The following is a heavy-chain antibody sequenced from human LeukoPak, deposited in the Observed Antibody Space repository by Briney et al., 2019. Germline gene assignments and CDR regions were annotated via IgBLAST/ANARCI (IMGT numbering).Heavy chain of an antibody. Sequence: ASVKVSCKASGYIFTGYGITWVRQAPGQGLEWMGWISAYNGNTNYAQKLQGRVTMTTDTSTSTAYMELRSLRSDDTAVYYCARSDSSGRYGGYYYYYMDVWGKGTTVTVSS. J-gene: IGHJ6*03. CDR3: ARSDSSGRYGGYYYYYMDV. CDR2: ISAYNGNT. CDR1: GYIFTGYG. V-gene: IGHV1-18*01. D-gene: IGHD6-19*01.